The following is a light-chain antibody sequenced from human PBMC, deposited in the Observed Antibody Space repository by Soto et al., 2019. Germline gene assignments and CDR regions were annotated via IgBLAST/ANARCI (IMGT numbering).Light chain of an antibody. Sequence: EIGMTQSAGTLSVSKGERATLFCRASQSVRSSLAWYQQKPGQAPRLFIYDASTRATGIPDRFSGSGSGTDFTLTISSLEPEDFAVYYCQQHAHWPLTFGGGTKVDIK. CDR2: DAS. J-gene: IGKJ4*01. V-gene: IGKV3-15*01. CDR1: QSVRSS. CDR3: QQHAHWPLT.